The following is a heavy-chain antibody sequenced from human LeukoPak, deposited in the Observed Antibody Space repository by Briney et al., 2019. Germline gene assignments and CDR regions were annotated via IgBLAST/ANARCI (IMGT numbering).Heavy chain of an antibody. CDR1: GGSISGSY. Sequence: SETLSLTCIVSGGSISGSYWSWIRQPPGKGLEWIGYVYYRGNTNYNPSLKSRVTISVDMSKNQFSQKLRSVTAADSAVYYCARTGYSSDYYGMDVWGQGTTVTVS. D-gene: IGHD6-19*01. CDR2: VYYRGNT. J-gene: IGHJ6*02. V-gene: IGHV4-59*01. CDR3: ARTGYSSDYYGMDV.